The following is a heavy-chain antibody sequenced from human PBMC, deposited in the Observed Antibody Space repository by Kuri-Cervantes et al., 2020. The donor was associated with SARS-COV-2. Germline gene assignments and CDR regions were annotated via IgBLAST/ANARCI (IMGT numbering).Heavy chain of an antibody. V-gene: IGHV3-30-3*01. CDR2: ISSDGINT. Sequence: GGSLRLSCAASGFTFSSYAMHWVRQAPGKGLEWVSVISSDGINTHYADSVKGRFTISRDTSRNTLYLRMNSLRTEDTAIYYCARDRVGVHDCWGQGTLVTVSS. D-gene: IGHD2-21*01. J-gene: IGHJ4*02. CDR3: ARDRVGVHDC. CDR1: GFTFSSYA.